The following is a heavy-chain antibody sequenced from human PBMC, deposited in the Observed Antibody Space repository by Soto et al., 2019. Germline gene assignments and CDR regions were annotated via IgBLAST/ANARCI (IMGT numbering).Heavy chain of an antibody. CDR3: SKGFGNYWAFDY. CDR1: GFSFSTYG. D-gene: IGHD1-26*01. V-gene: IGHV3-30*18. Sequence: QVHLVESGGGVVQPGRSLRLSCAASGFSFSTYGMHWVRQAPGKGLEWVAFISNDGSNKYYADSVKGRFTISRDNSKNTLYLQMNSLRAEETAVYYWSKGFGNYWAFDYWGQGTLVTVSS. CDR2: ISNDGSNK. J-gene: IGHJ4*02.